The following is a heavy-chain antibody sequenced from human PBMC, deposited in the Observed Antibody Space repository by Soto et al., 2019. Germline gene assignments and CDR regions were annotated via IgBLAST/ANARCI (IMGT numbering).Heavy chain of an antibody. J-gene: IGHJ4*02. V-gene: IGHV3-7*01. CDR1: GFTFKTYW. Sequence: EVQLVESGGDLVQPGGSLRLSCAGSGFTFKTYWMGWVRQAPGKGLEWVANIKEDGSEKYYVDSVKGRFTISRDNAKNLLYLQMNSLGAGDTAMYYCARFTRRSSGDYWGQGTLVTVSS. CDR2: IKEDGSEK. CDR3: ARFTRRSSGDY. D-gene: IGHD6-25*01.